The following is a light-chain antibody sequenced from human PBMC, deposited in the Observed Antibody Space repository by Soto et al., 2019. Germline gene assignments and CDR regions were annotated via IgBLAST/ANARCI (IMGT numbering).Light chain of an antibody. J-gene: IGLJ3*02. Sequence: QSALTQPASVSGSPGQSITISCTGTSSDVGGYNYVSWYQQRPGKDPKLMIYDVTNRPSGVSNRFSGSKSGNTASLTISGLQAEDEADYYCSSYTSSSTLEFGGGTQLTVL. CDR2: DVT. V-gene: IGLV2-14*01. CDR1: SSDVGGYNY. CDR3: SSYTSSSTLE.